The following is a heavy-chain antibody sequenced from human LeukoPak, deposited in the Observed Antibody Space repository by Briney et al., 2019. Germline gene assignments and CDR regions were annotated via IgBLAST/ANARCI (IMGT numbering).Heavy chain of an antibody. D-gene: IGHD6-6*01. CDR3: AREEEYSNSFDY. Sequence: ASVKVSCKASGYTFTGYFMHWVRQAPGQGLEWMGWINPNSGGTNYTQKFQGRVTMTRDTSISTAYMELSRLRSDDTAVYYCAREEEYSNSFDYWGQGTLVTVSS. J-gene: IGHJ4*02. V-gene: IGHV1-2*02. CDR2: INPNSGGT. CDR1: GYTFTGYF.